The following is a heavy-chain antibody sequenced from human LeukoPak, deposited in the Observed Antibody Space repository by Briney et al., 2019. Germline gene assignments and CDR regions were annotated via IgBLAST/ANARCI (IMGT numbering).Heavy chain of an antibody. D-gene: IGHD3-16*01. Sequence: ASVKVSCKASGYTFTSYDINWVRQATGQGLEWLGWINPNNGNTGYAQKFQGRVTMTRNTSISTAYMELSNLRTEDTAVYYCARAALGGCCFGMTVGGQACTVTV. V-gene: IGHV1-8*01. CDR3: ARAALGGCCFGMTV. CDR1: GYTFTSYD. J-gene: IGHJ6*01. CDR2: INPNNGNT.